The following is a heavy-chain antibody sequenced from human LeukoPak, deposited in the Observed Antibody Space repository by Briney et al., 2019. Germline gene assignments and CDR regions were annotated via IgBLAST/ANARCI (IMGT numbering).Heavy chain of an antibody. Sequence: GGSLRLSCAASGFTFSSYAMSWVRQAPGKGLEWVSAISGSGGSTYYADSVKGRFTISRDNSKSTLNLQMNSLRAEDTAVYYCAKMDCSGTSRYVFDYWGQGTLVTVSS. CDR1: GFTFSSYA. CDR3: AKMDCSGTSRYVFDY. V-gene: IGHV3-23*01. J-gene: IGHJ4*02. D-gene: IGHD2-2*01. CDR2: ISGSGGST.